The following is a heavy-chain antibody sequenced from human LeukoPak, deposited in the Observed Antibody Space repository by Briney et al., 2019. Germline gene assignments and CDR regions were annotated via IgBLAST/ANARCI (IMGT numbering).Heavy chain of an antibody. D-gene: IGHD6-13*01. CDR1: GGTFSSYA. J-gene: IGHJ4*02. CDR3: ARAPIEMYSSSWYYFDY. CDR2: IIPIFGTA. V-gene: IGHV1-69*05. Sequence: SVKVSCKASGGTFSSYAISWVRQAPGQGLEWMGGIIPIFGTANYAQKFQGRVTITTDESTSTAYMELSSLRSEDTAVYYCARAPIEMYSSSWYYFDYWGQGTLATVSS.